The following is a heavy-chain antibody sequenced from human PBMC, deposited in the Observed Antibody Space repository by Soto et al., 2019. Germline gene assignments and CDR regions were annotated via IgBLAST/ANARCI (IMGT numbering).Heavy chain of an antibody. CDR1: GGSISSGGYY. J-gene: IGHJ4*02. CDR3: ARVSTELDTNFDY. CDR2: IYYSGST. V-gene: IGHV4-30-4*01. D-gene: IGHD1-7*01. Sequence: SETLSLTCTVSGGSISSGGYYWSWIRQPPGKGLEWIGYIYYSGSTYYNPSLKSRVTISVDTSKNQFSLKLSSVTAADTAVYYCARVSTELDTNFDYWGQGTLVTVSS.